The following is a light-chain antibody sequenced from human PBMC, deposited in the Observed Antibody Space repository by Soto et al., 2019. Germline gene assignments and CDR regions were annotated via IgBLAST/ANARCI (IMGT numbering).Light chain of an antibody. CDR1: QSVDTTF. CDR3: QHYMSSVT. J-gene: IGKJ1*01. Sequence: EIVLTQSPGSLSLSPGQRATLSCRASQSVDTTFFAWYQKKPGQAPRLLIYGASKRATGIPDRFSGSGSGTDFTLISSRLEPEDFAVYYCQHYMSSVTFGQGTKVEIK. CDR2: GAS. V-gene: IGKV3-20*01.